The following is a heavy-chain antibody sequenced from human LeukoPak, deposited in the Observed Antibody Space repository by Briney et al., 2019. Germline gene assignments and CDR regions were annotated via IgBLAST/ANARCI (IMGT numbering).Heavy chain of an antibody. CDR1: GGSISSYY. CDR2: INWST. V-gene: IGHV4-59*01. Sequence: SETLSLTCTVSGGSISSYYWSWIRQPPGKGLEWIGYINWSTNYNPSLQSRVTISVDTSKNQFSLKLNSVTAADTAVYFCAREIGTYPYYFEYWGQGTLVTVSS. J-gene: IGHJ4*02. CDR3: AREIGTYPYYFEY. D-gene: IGHD1-26*01.